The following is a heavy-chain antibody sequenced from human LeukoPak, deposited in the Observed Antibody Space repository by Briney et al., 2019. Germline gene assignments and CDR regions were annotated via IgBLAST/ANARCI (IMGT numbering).Heavy chain of an antibody. CDR1: GGSISSGDSY. CDR3: ARGALGYYFDY. D-gene: IGHD7-27*01. J-gene: IGHJ4*02. Sequence: SETLSLTRTVSGGSISSGDSYWNWIRQPPGKGLEWIGNIYYSGSTYYNPSLKSRVTISVDTSKNQFSLKLSSVTAADTAVYYCARGALGYYFDYWGQGTLVTVSS. CDR2: IYYSGST. V-gene: IGHV4-30-4*02.